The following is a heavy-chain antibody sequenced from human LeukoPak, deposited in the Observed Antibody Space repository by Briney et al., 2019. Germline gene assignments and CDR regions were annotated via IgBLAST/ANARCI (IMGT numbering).Heavy chain of an antibody. J-gene: IGHJ5*02. CDR1: GYTFTSYD. CDR2: MNPNSGNT. D-gene: IGHD2-15*01. CDR3: ARGGYCSGGGCYGYNWFDP. V-gene: IGHV1-8*03. Sequence: ASVKVSCKASGYTFTSYDINWVRQATGQGLEWVGWMNPNSGNTGYAQKFQGRVTITRNTSISTAYMELSSLRSEDTAVYYCARGGYCSGGGCYGYNWFDPWGQGTLVTVSS.